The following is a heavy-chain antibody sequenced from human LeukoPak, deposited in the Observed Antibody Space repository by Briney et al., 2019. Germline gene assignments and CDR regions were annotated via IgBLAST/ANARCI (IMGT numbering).Heavy chain of an antibody. J-gene: IGHJ4*02. CDR3: ARGADSSGYYSIFYFDY. D-gene: IGHD3-22*01. CDR1: GGSISSYY. Sequence: SQTLSLTCTVSGGSISSYYWNWIRQPPGKGLEWIGCIYYSGSTNYNPSLKSRVTISVDTSKNQFSLKLSSVTAADTAVYYCARGADSSGYYSIFYFDYWGQGTLVTVSS. V-gene: IGHV4-59*01. CDR2: IYYSGST.